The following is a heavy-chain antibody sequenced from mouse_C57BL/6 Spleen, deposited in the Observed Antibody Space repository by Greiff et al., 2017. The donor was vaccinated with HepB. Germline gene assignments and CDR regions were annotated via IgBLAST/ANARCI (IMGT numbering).Heavy chain of an antibody. CDR2: INPNNGGT. V-gene: IGHV1-26*01. CDR1: GYTFTDYY. CDR3: AGGGNYPYYFDY. Sequence: EVQLQQSGPELVKPGASVKISCKASGYTFTDYYMNWVKQSHGKSLEWIGDINPNNGGTSYNQKFKGKATLTVDKSSSTAYMELRSLTSEDSAVYYCAGGGNYPYYFDYWGQGTTLTVSS. J-gene: IGHJ2*01. D-gene: IGHD2-1*01.